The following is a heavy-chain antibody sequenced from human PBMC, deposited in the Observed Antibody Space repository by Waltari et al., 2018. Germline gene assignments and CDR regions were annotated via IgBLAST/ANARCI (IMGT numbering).Heavy chain of an antibody. CDR2: INPNSGGT. CDR3: ARGTYDYYYGMDV. D-gene: IGHD2-2*01. CDR1: GYTFTGYY. J-gene: IGHJ6*02. V-gene: IGHV1-2*06. Sequence: QVQLVQSGAEVKKPGASVKVSCKASGYTFTGYYMHWVRQAPGQGLEWMGRINPNSGGTNYEQKFQGRVTMTRDTSISTAYMELSRLRSDDTAVYYCARGTYDYYYGMDVWGQGTTVTVSS.